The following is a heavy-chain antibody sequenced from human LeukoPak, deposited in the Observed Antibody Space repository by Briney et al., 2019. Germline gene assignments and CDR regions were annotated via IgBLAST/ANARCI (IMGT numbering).Heavy chain of an antibody. CDR3: ARSRHSYDSSGFPHY. J-gene: IGHJ4*02. D-gene: IGHD3-22*01. V-gene: IGHV3-20*04. Sequence: GGSLRLSCAASGFTFDDYSMTWVRQAPGKGLEWVSGINWNGGSTGYADSVKGRFTISRDNAKNSLYLHMNSLRAEDTALYYCARSRHSYDSSGFPHYWGQGTLVTVSS. CDR2: INWNGGST. CDR1: GFTFDDYS.